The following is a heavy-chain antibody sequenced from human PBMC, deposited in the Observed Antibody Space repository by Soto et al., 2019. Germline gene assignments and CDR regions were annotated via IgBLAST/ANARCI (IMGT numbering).Heavy chain of an antibody. J-gene: IGHJ4*02. D-gene: IGHD2-2*01. CDR3: ASEGRYCSSTSCYDGLDY. CDR1: GYSFTSYW. V-gene: IGHV5-10-1*03. CDR2: IDPSDSYT. Sequence: EVQLVQSGAEVKKPGESLRISCKGSGYSFTSYWISWVRQMPGKGLEWMGRIDPSDSYTNYSPSFQGHVTISADKSISTAYRQWSSLKASDTAMYYCASEGRYCSSTSCYDGLDYWGQGTLVTVSS.